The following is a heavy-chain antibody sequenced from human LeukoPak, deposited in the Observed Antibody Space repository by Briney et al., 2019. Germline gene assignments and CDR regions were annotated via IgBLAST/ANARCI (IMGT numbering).Heavy chain of an antibody. Sequence: SETLSLTCTVSGGSISSYYWSWIRQPPGKGLEWIGYIYYSGSTNYNPSLKSRVTISVDTSKNQFSLELSSVAAADTAVYYCARGAPPYYGSGKYYFDYWGQGTLVTVSS. CDR3: ARGAPPYYGSGKYYFDY. V-gene: IGHV4-59*01. CDR2: IYYSGST. D-gene: IGHD3-10*01. CDR1: GGSISSYY. J-gene: IGHJ4*02.